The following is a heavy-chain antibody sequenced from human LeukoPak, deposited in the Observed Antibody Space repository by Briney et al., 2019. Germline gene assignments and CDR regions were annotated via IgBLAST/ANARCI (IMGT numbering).Heavy chain of an antibody. V-gene: IGHV3-48*01. CDR2: ISSSSSTI. CDR3: ARDELSYCSGGSCPIYYYYMDV. CDR1: GFTFSSYS. J-gene: IGHJ6*03. Sequence: GGSLRLSCAASGFTFSSYSMTWVRQAPGKGLEWVSYISSSSSTIYYADSVKGRFTISRDNAKNSLYLQMNSLRAEDTAVYYCARDELSYCSGGSCPIYYYYMDVWGKGTTVTVSS. D-gene: IGHD2-15*01.